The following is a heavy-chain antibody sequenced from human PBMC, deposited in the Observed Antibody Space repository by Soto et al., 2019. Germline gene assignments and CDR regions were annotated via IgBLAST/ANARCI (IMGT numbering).Heavy chain of an antibody. J-gene: IGHJ4*02. V-gene: IGHV3-30*03. Sequence: QVQLVESGGGVVQPGRSLRLSCAASGFPFTSYGMHWVREGPDKGLEWVAIISYDGSDKYYADSVKGRFTISRDNSKNTLYLQMNSLRPEDKALFYCVGGQYYFDYRGQGTLVLVSS. D-gene: IGHD3-10*01. CDR3: VGGQYYFDY. CDR1: GFPFTSYG. CDR2: ISYDGSDK.